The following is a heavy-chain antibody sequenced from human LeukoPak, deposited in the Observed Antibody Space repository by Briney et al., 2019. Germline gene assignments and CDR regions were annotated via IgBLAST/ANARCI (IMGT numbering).Heavy chain of an antibody. D-gene: IGHD3-22*01. CDR2: IIPILGIA. V-gene: IGHV1-69*04. Sequence: ASVKVSCKASGYTFTSYDINWVRQATGQGLEWMGRIIPILGIANYAQKFQGRVTITADKSTSTAYMELSSLRSEDTAVYYCASSTYYDSSGYYPEYWGQGTLVTVSS. J-gene: IGHJ4*02. CDR3: ASSTYYDSSGYYPEY. CDR1: GYTFTSYD.